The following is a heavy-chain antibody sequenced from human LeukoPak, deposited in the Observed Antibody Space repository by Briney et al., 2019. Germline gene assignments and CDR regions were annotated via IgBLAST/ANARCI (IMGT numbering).Heavy chain of an antibody. CDR3: ARDFWAATGAFEI. CDR2: TYNRGNT. CDR1: GDSVNSATFY. J-gene: IGHJ3*02. V-gene: IGHV4-61*01. Sequence: AETLSLTCTVSGDSVNSATFYWAWLRQSEGKGLELIGYTYNRGNTYYKPSLNSRFTITVETSKNQFSLKLRSVTAADSAVYYCARDFWAATGAFEIWGQGASVTVSS. D-gene: IGHD3/OR15-3a*01.